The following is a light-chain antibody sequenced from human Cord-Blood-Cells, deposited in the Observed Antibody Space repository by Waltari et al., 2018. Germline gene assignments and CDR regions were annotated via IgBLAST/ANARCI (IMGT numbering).Light chain of an antibody. CDR3: SSYKSSSTWV. CDR2: DVS. V-gene: IGLV2-14*01. CDR1: SSDVGGYNY. J-gene: IGLJ3*02. Sequence: QSALTQPASVSGSPGQSITISCTGTSSDVGGYNYVSWYQQHPGTAPKLLICDVSKRPSGVSTRFSGSKSGNTAALTISGLQAEDEADYYCSSYKSSSTWVFGCGTKLTVL.